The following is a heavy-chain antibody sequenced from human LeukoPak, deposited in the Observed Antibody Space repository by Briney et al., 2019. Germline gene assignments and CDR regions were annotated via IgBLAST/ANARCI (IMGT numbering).Heavy chain of an antibody. J-gene: IGHJ3*02. CDR2: IYYGGST. CDR3: ARHVDGFNNIDAFDI. D-gene: IGHD1-14*01. Sequence: SETLSLTCRVSGGSISTHYWSWIRQPPGKGLEWVGYIYYGGSTNYNPSLKSRVTISVDTSKNQFSLKLRSVTAADTAVYHCARHVDGFNNIDAFDIWGQGTMVTVSS. CDR1: GGSISTHY. V-gene: IGHV4-59*08.